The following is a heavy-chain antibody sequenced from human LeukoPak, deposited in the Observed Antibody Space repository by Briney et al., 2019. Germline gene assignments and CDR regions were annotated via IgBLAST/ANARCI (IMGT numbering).Heavy chain of an antibody. CDR1: GGSTSSYY. J-gene: IGHJ4*02. CDR3: ARQGYYDSSGYYDY. CDR2: IYYSGST. D-gene: IGHD3-22*01. Sequence: SETLSLTCTASGGSTSSYYWSWIRQPPGKGLEWIGYIYYSGSTNYNPSLKSRVTTSVDTSKNQFSLKLSSVTAADTAVYYCARQGYYDSSGYYDYWGQGTLVTVSS. V-gene: IGHV4-59*08.